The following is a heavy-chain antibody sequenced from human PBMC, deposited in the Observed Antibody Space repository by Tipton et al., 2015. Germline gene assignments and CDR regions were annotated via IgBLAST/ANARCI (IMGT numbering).Heavy chain of an antibody. V-gene: IGHV3-53*01. CDR1: GFTVSSNY. CDR2: IYGAGRT. D-gene: IGHD4-23*01. CDR3: ARDYGGPRGYFDS. J-gene: IGHJ4*02. Sequence: SLRLSCAASGFTVSSNYMNWVRQAPGKGLEWVSLIYGAGRTYYADSVKGRFTISRDNSKNTLYLQMNSLRAEDTAVYFCARDYGGPRGYFDSWGQGTLVTVSS.